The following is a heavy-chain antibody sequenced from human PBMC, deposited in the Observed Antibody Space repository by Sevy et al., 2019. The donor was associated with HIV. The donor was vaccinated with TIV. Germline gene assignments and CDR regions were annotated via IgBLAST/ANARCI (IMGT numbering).Heavy chain of an antibody. Sequence: GGSLRLSCAASGFTFSSYGMHWVRQAPGKGLEWVAVISYDGSNKYYADSVKGRFTISRDNSKNTLYLQMNSLRAEDTAVYYCAKLGHFDWLSFFDYWGQGTLVTVSS. D-gene: IGHD3-9*01. V-gene: IGHV3-30*18. CDR3: AKLGHFDWLSFFDY. J-gene: IGHJ4*02. CDR1: GFTFSSYG. CDR2: ISYDGSNK.